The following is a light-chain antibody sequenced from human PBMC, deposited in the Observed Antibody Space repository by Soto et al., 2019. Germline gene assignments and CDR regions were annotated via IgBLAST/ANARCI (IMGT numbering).Light chain of an antibody. Sequence: EIVLTQSPGTLSLSPGERATLSCRASQSVSSSYLAGYQQKPGQAPRLLIYGASGRATGIPDRFSGSGSGTDFTLTISRLEPEDFAVYYCQQYGSAPRVYTFGQGTKLEIK. V-gene: IGKV3-20*01. J-gene: IGKJ2*01. CDR2: GAS. CDR1: QSVSSSY. CDR3: QQYGSAPRVYT.